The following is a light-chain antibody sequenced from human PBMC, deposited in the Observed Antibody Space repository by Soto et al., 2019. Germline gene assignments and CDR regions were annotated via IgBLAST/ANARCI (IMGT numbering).Light chain of an antibody. CDR3: QQYYSYPRT. CDR2: AAS. Sequence: QWTQSPSVLSASVGDRVTITCRASQGISSYLAWYPQKPGKAPKLLIYAASTLQSGVPSRFSGSGSGTDFTLTISCLQSEDFAPYYCQQYYSYPRTFGQGTKG. CDR1: QGISSY. J-gene: IGKJ1*01. V-gene: IGKV1-9*01.